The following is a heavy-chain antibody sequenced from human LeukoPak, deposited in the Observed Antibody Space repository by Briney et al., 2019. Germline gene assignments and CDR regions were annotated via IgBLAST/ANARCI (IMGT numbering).Heavy chain of an antibody. CDR2: ISYDGSNK. V-gene: IGHV3-30*04. D-gene: IGHD6-13*01. J-gene: IGHJ6*03. Sequence: GGSLRLSCAASGFTFSSYAMHWVRQAPGKGLEGVAVISYDGSNKYYADSVKSRFTISRDNSKNTLYLQMNSLRAEDTAVYYCARRRSSYENYFYMDVWGKGTTVTVSS. CDR1: GFTFSSYA. CDR3: ARRRSSYENYFYMDV.